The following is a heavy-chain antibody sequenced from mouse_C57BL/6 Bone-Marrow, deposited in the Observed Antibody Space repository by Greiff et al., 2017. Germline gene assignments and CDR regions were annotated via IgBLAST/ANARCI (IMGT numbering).Heavy chain of an antibody. CDR2: ISSGSSTI. J-gene: IGHJ4*01. D-gene: IGHD2-4*01. CDR3: ARGGDYHYYAMDY. Sequence: VQLQQSGGGLVKPGGSLKLSCAASGFTFSDYGMHWVRQAPEKGLEWVAYISSGSSTIYYADTVKGRFTISRDNAKNTLFLQMTSLRSEDTAMYYCARGGDYHYYAMDYWGQGTSVTVSS. CDR1: GFTFSDYG. V-gene: IGHV5-17*01.